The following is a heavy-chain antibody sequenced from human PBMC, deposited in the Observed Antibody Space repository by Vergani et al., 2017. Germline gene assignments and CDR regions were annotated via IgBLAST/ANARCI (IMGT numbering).Heavy chain of an antibody. CDR1: GFPFRRYT. CDR3: ARTPGYSSGWDLDY. CDR2: ISSSISTI. Sequence: EVQLVESGGGLVQPGGSLPLSCAASGFPFRRYTMNWVRPPPGKGLACVSYISSSISTIYYAVSVKGRFTISRDNAKNSLYLQMNSLRDEDTAVYYCARTPGYSSGWDLDYWGQGTLVTVSS. V-gene: IGHV3-48*02. J-gene: IGHJ4*02. D-gene: IGHD6-19*01.